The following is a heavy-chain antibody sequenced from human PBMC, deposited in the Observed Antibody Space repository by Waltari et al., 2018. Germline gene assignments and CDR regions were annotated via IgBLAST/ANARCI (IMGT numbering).Heavy chain of an antibody. Sequence: QLQLQESGPRLVKPSETLSLTYRVSSGSISSGGFYWGWIRQPPGKGLEWIGSIYYSGSTSYNASLKSRVTISVDTSKNHFSLQVRSVTAADTAMYYCATLLGYCSSVTCHDFDYWGQGTLVTVSS. J-gene: IGHJ4*02. D-gene: IGHD2-2*01. CDR2: IYYSGST. CDR1: SGSISSGGFY. V-gene: IGHV4-39*02. CDR3: ATLLGYCSSVTCHDFDY.